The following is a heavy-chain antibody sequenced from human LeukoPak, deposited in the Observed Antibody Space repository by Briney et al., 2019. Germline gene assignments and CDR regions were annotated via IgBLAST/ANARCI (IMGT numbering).Heavy chain of an antibody. CDR1: GGTFSSYA. D-gene: IGHD4-11*01. CDR3: ARGGDYSNYAYLFDY. J-gene: IGHJ4*02. Sequence: ASVKVSCKASGGTFSSYAISWVRQAPGQGLEWMGGIIPIFGTANYAQKFQGRVTITTDESTCTAYMELSSLRSEDTAVYYCARGGDYSNYAYLFDYWGQGTLVTVSS. V-gene: IGHV1-69*05. CDR2: IIPIFGTA.